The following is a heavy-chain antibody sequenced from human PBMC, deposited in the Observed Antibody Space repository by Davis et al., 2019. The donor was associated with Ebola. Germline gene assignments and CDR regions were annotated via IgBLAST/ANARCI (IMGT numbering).Heavy chain of an antibody. V-gene: IGHV5-10-1*01. Sequence: PGGSLRLSCKASGYTFTRYWISWVRQMPGKGLEWMGKIDPSDSYANSSPSFQGHVTISADKSISAAYLQWSSLRASDTAMYYCARVARQTTGRYFSGFDYWGQGTLVTVSS. CDR1: GYTFTRYW. CDR3: ARVARQTTGRYFSGFDY. CDR2: IDPSDSYA. J-gene: IGHJ4*02. D-gene: IGHD2-15*01.